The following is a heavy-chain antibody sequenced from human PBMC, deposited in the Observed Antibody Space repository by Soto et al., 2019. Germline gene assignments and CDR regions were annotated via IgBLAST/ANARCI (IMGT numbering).Heavy chain of an antibody. CDR1: GFTFSSYG. D-gene: IGHD4-17*01. CDR3: ARDHGAGANDYYGMDV. V-gene: IGHV3-33*01. CDR2: IWYDGSNK. J-gene: IGHJ6*02. Sequence: GGSLRLSCAASGFTFSSYGMHWVRQAPGKGLEWVAVIWYDGSNKYYADSVKGRFTISRDNSKNTLYLQMNSLRAEDTAVYYYARDHGAGANDYYGMDVWGQGTTVTVSS.